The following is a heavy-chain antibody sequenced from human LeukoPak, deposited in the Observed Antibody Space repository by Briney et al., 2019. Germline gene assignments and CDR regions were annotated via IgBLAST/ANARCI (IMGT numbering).Heavy chain of an antibody. J-gene: IGHJ2*01. Sequence: PSETLSLTCSVSGVSISTNIYYWGWIRQPPGKGLEWIGSIFYAGRSYYNPSLKRRVTMSMDTSKNQFSLKMSSVTAADTAVYYCASQRAGGYNYWYFDLWGRGTLVTVSS. D-gene: IGHD5-24*01. V-gene: IGHV4-39*01. CDR3: ASQRAGGYNYWYFDL. CDR2: IFYAGRS. CDR1: GVSISTNIYY.